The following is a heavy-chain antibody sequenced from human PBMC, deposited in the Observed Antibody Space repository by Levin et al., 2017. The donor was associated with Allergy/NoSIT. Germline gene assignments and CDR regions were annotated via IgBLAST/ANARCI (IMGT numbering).Heavy chain of an antibody. D-gene: IGHD2-2*01. CDR2: INPNSGGT. J-gene: IGHJ6*02. CDR1: GYTFTGYY. V-gene: IGHV1-2*02. CDR3: ARDRGEAVVVPAAIYFYYYYGMDV. Sequence: ASVKVSCKASGYTFTGYYMHWVRQAPGQGLEWMGWINPNSGGTNYAQKFQGRVTMTRDTSISTAYMELSRLRSDDTAVYYCARDRGEAVVVPAAIYFYYYYGMDVWGQGTTVTVSS.